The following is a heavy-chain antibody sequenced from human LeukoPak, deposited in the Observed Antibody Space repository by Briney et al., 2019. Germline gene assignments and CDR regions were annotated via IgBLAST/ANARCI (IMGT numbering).Heavy chain of an antibody. CDR1: GYIFTNYW. V-gene: IGHV5-51*01. CDR3: ARQSRDGSKTRGYYFDY. J-gene: IGHJ4*02. Sequence: GESLKISCQASGYIFTNYWIGWVRQMPGKGLESMGIIYPANSDTTYSAYFQGQVTISSAKSINTVYLQWSSLKASDTAMYYCARQSRDGSKTRGYYFDYWGQGTLVTVSS. CDR2: IYPANSDT. D-gene: IGHD3-10*01.